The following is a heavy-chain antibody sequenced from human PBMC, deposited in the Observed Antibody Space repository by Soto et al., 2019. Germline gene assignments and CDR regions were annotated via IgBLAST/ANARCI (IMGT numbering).Heavy chain of an antibody. CDR3: ARDCGGDCYDHAFDI. V-gene: IGHV4-31*03. CDR1: GGSISSGGYS. J-gene: IGHJ3*02. CDR2: IYYSGST. Sequence: QVQLQESGPGLVKPSQTLSLTCTVSGGSISSGGYSWSWSRQHPGKGLEWIGYIYYSGSTYYNPSLKSRVTISVDTSKNQCSLKLSSVTAADTAVDYCARDCGGDCYDHAFDIWGQGTMVTVSS. D-gene: IGHD2-21*02.